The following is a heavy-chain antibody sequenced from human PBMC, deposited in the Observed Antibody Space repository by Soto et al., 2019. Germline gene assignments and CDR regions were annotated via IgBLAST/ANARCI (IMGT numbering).Heavy chain of an antibody. Sequence: QITLKESGPTLVKPTQTLTLTCTFSGFSLSTSGVGVGWIRQPPGKALEWLALIYWDDDKRYSPSLKSRLTITKAXHKXQXVITMTNMDPVDTATYYCAHSLVGATPLKWGNWFDPWGQGTLVTVSS. J-gene: IGHJ5*02. D-gene: IGHD1-26*01. CDR2: IYWDDDK. CDR1: GFSLSTSGVG. CDR3: AHSLVGATPLKWGNWFDP. V-gene: IGHV2-5*02.